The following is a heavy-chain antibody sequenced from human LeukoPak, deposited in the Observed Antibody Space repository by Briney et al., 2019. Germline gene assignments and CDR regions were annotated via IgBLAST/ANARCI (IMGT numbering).Heavy chain of an antibody. J-gene: IGHJ4*02. CDR1: GGSISSYY. D-gene: IGHD6-13*01. CDR2: IYYSGST. CDR3: ASGRDSSSWGDYFDY. V-gene: IGHV4-59*01. Sequence: KPSETPSLTCTVSGGSISSYYCSWIRQPPGKGLEWIGYIYYSGSTNYNSSLKSRVTISVDTSKNQFSLKLSSVTAADTAVYYCASGRDSSSWGDYFDYWGQGTLVTVSS.